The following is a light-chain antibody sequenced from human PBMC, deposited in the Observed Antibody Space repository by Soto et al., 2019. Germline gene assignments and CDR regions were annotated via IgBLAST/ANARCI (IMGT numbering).Light chain of an antibody. Sequence: DIPLTQSPSFLSASVGDRVTITCRASQGISSYLAWYQQKPGKAPNLLIYAASILQSGVPSRFSGSGSGTEFTLTISSLQPEDFATYYCQQLHDYPRTFGQGTKVEIK. CDR2: AAS. V-gene: IGKV1-9*01. J-gene: IGKJ2*01. CDR1: QGISSY. CDR3: QQLHDYPRT.